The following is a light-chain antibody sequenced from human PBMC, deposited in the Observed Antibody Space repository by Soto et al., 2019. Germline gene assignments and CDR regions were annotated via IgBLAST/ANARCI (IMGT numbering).Light chain of an antibody. CDR3: SSYTSSSTLLYV. V-gene: IGLV2-14*01. CDR1: SSDVGGYNY. CDR2: DVS. Sequence: QSALTQPASVSGSPGQSITISCTGTSSDVGGYNYVSWYQQHPGKAPKLMIYDVSKPPSGVSNRFSGSKSGNTASLTISGLQAEDEADYYCSSYTSSSTLLYVFGTGTKVTVL. J-gene: IGLJ1*01.